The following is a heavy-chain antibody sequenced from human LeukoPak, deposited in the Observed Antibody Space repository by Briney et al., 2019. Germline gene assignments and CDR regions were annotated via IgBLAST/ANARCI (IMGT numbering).Heavy chain of an antibody. V-gene: IGHV4-39*01. CDR3: ATIRRYGGNPAYYFDD. CDR1: GDSITNTIYY. CDR2: VYYTGAP. Sequence: SETLSLTCSVSGDSITNTIYYWAWVRQPPGKGLEWIGTVYYTGAPFYKPALKSRVTVSADTSRNQFSLSLRSVTDADAAVYYCATIRRYGGNPAYYFDDWGQGTLVTVSS. J-gene: IGHJ4*02. D-gene: IGHD5-12*01.